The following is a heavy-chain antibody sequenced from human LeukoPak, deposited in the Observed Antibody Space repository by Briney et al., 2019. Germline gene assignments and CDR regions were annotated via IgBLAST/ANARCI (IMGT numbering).Heavy chain of an antibody. D-gene: IGHD2-2*01. CDR1: GYTFTGYY. J-gene: IGHJ4*02. CDR2: INPNSGGT. CDR3: AREIWVVAAGTDQPFDY. V-gene: IGHV1-2*02. Sequence: ASVKVSCKASGYTFTGYYMHWGRQAPGQGLEWMGWINPNSGGTNYAQKFQGRVTMTRDTSISTAYMELSRLRSDDTAVYYCAREIWVVAAGTDQPFDYWGQGTLVTVSS.